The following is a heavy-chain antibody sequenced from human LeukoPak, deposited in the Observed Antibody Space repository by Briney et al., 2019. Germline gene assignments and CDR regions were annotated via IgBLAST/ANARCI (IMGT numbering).Heavy chain of an antibody. D-gene: IGHD5-12*01. J-gene: IGHJ6*02. CDR1: GFTFSSYA. Sequence: GGSLRLSCAASGFTFSSYAMHWVRQAPGKGLEWVAVISYDGSNKYYADSVKGRFTISRDNSKNTLYLQMNSLRAEDTAVYYCARDASVGIVATKPYGMDVWGQGTTVTVSS. CDR3: ARDASVGIVATKPYGMDV. V-gene: IGHV3-30-3*01. CDR2: ISYDGSNK.